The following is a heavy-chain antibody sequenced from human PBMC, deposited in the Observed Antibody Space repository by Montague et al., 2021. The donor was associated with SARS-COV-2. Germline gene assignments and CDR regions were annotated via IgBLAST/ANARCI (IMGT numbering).Heavy chain of an antibody. CDR2: TYYRSKWYN. J-gene: IGHJ2*01. V-gene: IGHV6-1*01. CDR1: GDSVSSNSAA. CDR3: AKDFTMIVVSRYFDL. Sequence: CAISGDSVSSNSAAWNWIRQSPSRGLEWLGRTYYRSKWYNDYAVSVKSRITINPDTSKNQFSLQLNSVTPEDTAVYYCAKDFTMIVVSRYFDLWGRGTLVTVSS. D-gene: IGHD3-22*01.